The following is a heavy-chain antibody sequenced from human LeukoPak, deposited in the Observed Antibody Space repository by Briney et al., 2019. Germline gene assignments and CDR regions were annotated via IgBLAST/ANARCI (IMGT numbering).Heavy chain of an antibody. Sequence: GGSLRLSCAASGFTFSSYGMSWVRQAPGKGLEWVSAISGSGGSTYYADSVKGRFTISRDSSKNTLYLQMNSLRAEDTAVYYCAKGTPVSTYYYDSSGYYYVDWGQGTLVTVSS. J-gene: IGHJ4*02. D-gene: IGHD3-22*01. CDR3: AKGTPVSTYYYDSSGYYYVD. V-gene: IGHV3-23*01. CDR1: GFTFSSYG. CDR2: ISGSGGST.